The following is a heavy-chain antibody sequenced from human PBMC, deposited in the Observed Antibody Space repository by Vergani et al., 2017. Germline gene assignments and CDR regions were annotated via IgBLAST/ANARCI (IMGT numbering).Heavy chain of an antibody. J-gene: IGHJ4*02. CDR3: AREIYGGNR. D-gene: IGHD4-23*01. CDR2: IYYSGST. Sequence: QVQLQESGPGLVKPSETLSLTCTVSGGSISSYYWSWNRQPPGKGLEWIGYIYYSGSTNYNPSLKSRVTISVDTSKNQFSLKLSSVTAADTAVYYCAREIYGGNRWGQGTLVTVSS. CDR1: GGSISSYY. V-gene: IGHV4-59*01.